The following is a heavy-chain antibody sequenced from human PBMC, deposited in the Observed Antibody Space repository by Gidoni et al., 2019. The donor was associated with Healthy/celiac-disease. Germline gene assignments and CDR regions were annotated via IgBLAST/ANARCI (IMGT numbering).Heavy chain of an antibody. CDR1: GGSISSSSYY. CDR2: IYYSGST. CDR3: ARLVLWQQLVGYYFDY. J-gene: IGHJ4*02. D-gene: IGHD6-13*01. Sequence: QLQLQESGPGLVKPSEPLSLTCTVAGGSISSSSYYWGWIRQPPGTGLEWIGSIYYSGSTYYNPSLKSRVTISVDTSKNQFSLKLSSVTAADTAVYYCARLVLWQQLVGYYFDYWGQGTLVTVSS. V-gene: IGHV4-39*01.